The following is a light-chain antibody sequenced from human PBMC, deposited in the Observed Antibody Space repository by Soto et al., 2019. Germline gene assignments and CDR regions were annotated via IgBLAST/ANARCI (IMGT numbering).Light chain of an antibody. CDR2: DAS. CDR3: QQRSNWPRT. V-gene: IGKV3-11*01. J-gene: IGKJ1*01. Sequence: EIVLTQSPATLSLSPGERATLSCRASQSVSSYLAWYQQKSGQAPRLLIYDASNRATGTPARFSGSGSGTDFTLTISSLEPEDFAVYYCQQRSNWPRTFGQGTKVDIK. CDR1: QSVSSY.